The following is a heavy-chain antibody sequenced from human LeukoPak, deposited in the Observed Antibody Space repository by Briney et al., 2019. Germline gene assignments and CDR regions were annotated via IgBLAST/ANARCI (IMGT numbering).Heavy chain of an antibody. V-gene: IGHV3-53*01. Sequence: GGSLRLSCAASGFTVSSNYMSWVRQAPGKGLEWVSVIYSGGSTYYADSVKGRFTISRDNSKNTLYLQMNCLRAGDTAVYYCARAAGSSGYYYFDYWGQGTLVTVSS. CDR2: IYSGGST. D-gene: IGHD3-22*01. CDR3: ARAAGSSGYYYFDY. CDR1: GFTVSSNY. J-gene: IGHJ4*02.